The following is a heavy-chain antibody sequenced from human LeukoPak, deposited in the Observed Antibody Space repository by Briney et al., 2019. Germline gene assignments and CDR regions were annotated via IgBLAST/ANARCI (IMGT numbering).Heavy chain of an antibody. D-gene: IGHD3-10*01. CDR1: SGSLSSSY. V-gene: IGHV4-4*07. CDR2: VNAGGST. CDR3: ARDWVTYYYGSGSYRWFDP. Sequence: PSETLSLTCTLSSGSLSSSYWSWIRQAAGKGLEWIGRVNAGGSTNYNPSLKSRVTVSIDTSKNHFSLKLNSVTAADTAVYYCARDWVTYYYGSGSYRWFDPWGQGTLVTVSS. J-gene: IGHJ5*02.